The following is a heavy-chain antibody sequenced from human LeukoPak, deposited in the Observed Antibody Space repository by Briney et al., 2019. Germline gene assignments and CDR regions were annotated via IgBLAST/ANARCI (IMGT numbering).Heavy chain of an antibody. V-gene: IGHV1-18*01. CDR3: AREQGDPGIAVPLDY. CDR2: ISAYNGNT. Sequence: GASVKVSCKASGYTFTSYGISWVRQAPGQGLEWMGWISAYNGNTNYAQKLQGRVTMTTDTSTSTAYMELRSLRSDDTAVYYCAREQGDPGIAVPLDYWGQGTLVTVSS. D-gene: IGHD6-19*01. CDR1: GYTFTSYG. J-gene: IGHJ4*02.